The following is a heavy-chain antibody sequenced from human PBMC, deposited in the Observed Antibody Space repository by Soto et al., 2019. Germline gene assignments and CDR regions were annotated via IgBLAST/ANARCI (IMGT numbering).Heavy chain of an antibody. CDR3: ASRFGYYDSSGYQSPYGMDV. CDR2: VSAYIGTT. D-gene: IGHD3-22*01. V-gene: IGHV1-18*01. J-gene: IGHJ6*02. CDR1: GYTFTSYG. Sequence: ASVKVSCKASGYTFTSYGISWVRQAPGQGPEWVGWVSAYIGTTYYAQKLQGRVTMTADTSTSTAYMELSSLRSEDTAVYYCASRFGYYDSSGYQSPYGMDVWGQGTTVTVSS.